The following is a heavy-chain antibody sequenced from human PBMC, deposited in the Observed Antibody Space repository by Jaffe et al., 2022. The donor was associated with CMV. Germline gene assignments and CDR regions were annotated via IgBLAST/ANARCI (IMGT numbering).Heavy chain of an antibody. D-gene: IGHD6-6*01. CDR2: ISWNSGSI. CDR1: GFTFDDYA. V-gene: IGHV3-9*01. J-gene: IGHJ4*02. CDR3: AKEAAYSSSASFDY. Sequence: EVQLVESGGGLVQPGRSLRLSCAASGFTFDDYAMHWVRQAPGKGLEWVSGISWNSGSIGYADSVKGRFTISRDNAKNSLYLQMNSLRAEDTALYYCAKEAAYSSSASFDYWGQGTLVTVSS.